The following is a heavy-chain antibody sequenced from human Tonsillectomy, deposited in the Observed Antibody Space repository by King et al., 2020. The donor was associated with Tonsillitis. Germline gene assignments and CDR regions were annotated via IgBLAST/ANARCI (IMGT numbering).Heavy chain of an antibody. V-gene: IGHV3-33*01. CDR3: ARDGCGGDCYFFDY. CDR2: IWYDGSNK. CDR1: GFTFRNYG. Sequence: QLVQSGGGVVQPGRSLRLSCAAAGFTFRNYGMHWVRQAPGKGLEWVAAIWYDGSNKNYGDSVKGRFTISRDNSKNTLYLQMNSLRAEDTAVYYCARDGCGGDCYFFDYWGQGTLVTVSS. D-gene: IGHD2-21*01. J-gene: IGHJ4*02.